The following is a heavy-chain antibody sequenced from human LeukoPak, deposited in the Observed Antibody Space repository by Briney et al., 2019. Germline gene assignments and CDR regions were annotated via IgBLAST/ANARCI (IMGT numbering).Heavy chain of an antibody. CDR3: ARVFIPGAHPIDY. V-gene: IGHV3-33*01. Sequence: GRSLRLSCAASGFTFSTYGMHWVRQAPGKGLEWVAVIWNDGSNKYYADSVKGRFTISRDNSKNTLYLQMNGLRAEDTAVYYCARVFIPGAHPIDYWGQGTLVTVSS. J-gene: IGHJ4*02. CDR1: GFTFSTYG. D-gene: IGHD1-26*01. CDR2: IWNDGSNK.